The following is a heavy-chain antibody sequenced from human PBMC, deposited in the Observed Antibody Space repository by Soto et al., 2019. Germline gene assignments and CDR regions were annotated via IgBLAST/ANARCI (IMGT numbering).Heavy chain of an antibody. CDR1: GFSLSTSGVG. J-gene: IGHJ6*02. CDR3: AHGYYGSGISRHGMDV. CDR2: IYWDDDK. D-gene: IGHD3-10*01. Sequence: SGPTLVNPTQTLTLTCTFSGFSLSTSGVGVGWIRQPPGKALEWLALIYWDDDKRYSPSLKSRLTITKGTSKNQVVLTMTNMDPVDTATYYCAHGYYGSGISRHGMDVWGQGTTVTVSS. V-gene: IGHV2-5*02.